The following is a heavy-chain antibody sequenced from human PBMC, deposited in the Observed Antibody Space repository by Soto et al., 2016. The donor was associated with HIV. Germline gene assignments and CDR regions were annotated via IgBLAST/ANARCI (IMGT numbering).Heavy chain of an antibody. D-gene: IGHD6-19*01. CDR2: ISWNSGNI. J-gene: IGHJ4*02. Sequence: EVQLVESGRGLVQPGRSLRLSCASSGFTFDEYAMHWVRQAPGKGLEWVSGISWNSGNIGYADSVKGRFTISRDNAKNSLYLQMNSLRVEDTALYYCVKDNSGWYYFDYWGQGTLVTVSS. V-gene: IGHV3-9*01. CDR1: GFTFDEYA. CDR3: VKDNSGWYYFDY.